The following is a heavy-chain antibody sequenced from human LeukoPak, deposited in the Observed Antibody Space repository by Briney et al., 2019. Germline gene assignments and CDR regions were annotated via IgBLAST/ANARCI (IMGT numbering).Heavy chain of an antibody. D-gene: IGHD1-26*01. V-gene: IGHV4-61*02. CDR3: AGYEWELRDWFDP. CDR2: IYTSGST. J-gene: IGHJ5*02. CDR1: GGSISSGSYY. Sequence: SETLSLTCTVSGGSISSGSYYWSWIRQPAGKGLEWIGRIYTSGSTNYNPSLKSRVTISVDTSKNQFSLKLSSVTAADTAVYYCAGYEWELRDWFDPWGQGTLVTVSS.